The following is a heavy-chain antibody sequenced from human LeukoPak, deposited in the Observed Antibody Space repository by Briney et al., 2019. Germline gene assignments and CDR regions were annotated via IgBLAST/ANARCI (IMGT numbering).Heavy chain of an antibody. CDR3: ARDRYYDFWSGYYEDDAFDI. J-gene: IGHJ3*02. D-gene: IGHD3-3*01. Sequence: GGSLRLSCAASGFNFSSYSMNWVRQAPGKGLEWVSSISRSSSYIYYADSVKGRFTISRDNAKNSLYLQMNSLRAEDTAVYYCARDRYYDFWSGYYEDDAFDIWGQGTMVTVSS. CDR2: ISRSSSYI. V-gene: IGHV3-21*01. CDR1: GFNFSSYS.